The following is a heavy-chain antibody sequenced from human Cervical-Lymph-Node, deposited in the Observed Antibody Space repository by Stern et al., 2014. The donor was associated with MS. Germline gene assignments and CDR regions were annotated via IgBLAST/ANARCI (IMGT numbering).Heavy chain of an antibody. CDR1: GYTFTTYY. CDR2: FNPSGGKT. J-gene: IGHJ4*02. Sequence: QVQLVQSGAELRKPGASVKISCEASGYTFTTYYMNWVRQAPGQGLEWVALFNPSGGKTTYEQRFQGRVTVTGDTSTSTVYMELTGLRSEDTAVYYCARVRSLATSDSWGQGTLVIVSS. D-gene: IGHD1-1*01. V-gene: IGHV1-46*01. CDR3: ARVRSLATSDS.